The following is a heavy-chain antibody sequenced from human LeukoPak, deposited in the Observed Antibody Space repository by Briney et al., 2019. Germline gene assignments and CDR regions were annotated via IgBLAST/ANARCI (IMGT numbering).Heavy chain of an antibody. CDR1: GFTFNDYH. CDR3: VRWSPSTVTYDY. D-gene: IGHD4-17*01. Sequence: GGSLRLSCAASGFTFNDYHMSWIRQAPGKGLEWIAYVSSSGIIKYYPDSVKGRFTLSRDNAKNSLSLQMNSLTAEDTAVYYCVRWSPSTVTYDYWGQGTLVTVSS. J-gene: IGHJ4*02. V-gene: IGHV3-11*01. CDR2: VSSSGIIK.